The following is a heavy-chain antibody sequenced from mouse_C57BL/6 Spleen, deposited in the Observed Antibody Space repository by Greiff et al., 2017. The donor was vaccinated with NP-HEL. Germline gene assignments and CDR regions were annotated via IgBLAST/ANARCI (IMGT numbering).Heavy chain of an antibody. D-gene: IGHD2-4*01. J-gene: IGHJ3*01. V-gene: IGHV1-53*01. CDR3: ARSGSYIYYDYDGRAWFAY. CDR1: GYTFTSYW. CDR2: INPSNGGT. Sequence: QVQLQQPGTELVKPGASVKLSCKASGYTFTSYWMHWVKQRPGQGLEWIGNINPSNGGTNYNEKFKSKATLTVDKSSSTAYMQLSSLTSEDSAVYYCARSGSYIYYDYDGRAWFAYWGQGTLVTVSA.